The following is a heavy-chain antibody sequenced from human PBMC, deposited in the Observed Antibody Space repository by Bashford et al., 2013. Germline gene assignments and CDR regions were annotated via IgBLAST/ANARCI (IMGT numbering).Heavy chain of an antibody. CDR2: IYPGDSDT. Sequence: GESLKISCKGSGYSFTSYWIGWVRQMPGKGLEWMGIIYPGDSDTRYSPSFQGQVTISADKSISTAYLQWSSLKASDTAMYYCARLVWEAVAANNWFDPVGPGNPGHRLL. J-gene: IGHJ5*02. CDR1: GYSFTSYW. V-gene: IGHV5-51*03. D-gene: IGHD6-19*01. CDR3: ARLVWEAVAANNWFDP.